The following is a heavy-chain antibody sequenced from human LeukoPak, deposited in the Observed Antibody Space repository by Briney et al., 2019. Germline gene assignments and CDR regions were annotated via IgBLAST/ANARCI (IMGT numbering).Heavy chain of an antibody. CDR1: GFTFTTYA. V-gene: IGHV3-23*01. D-gene: IGHD4-11*01. CDR2: ISGSGYYS. Sequence: PGGSLRLSCAASGFTFTTYAMSWVRQAPGKGLEWVSVISGSGYYSYYADSVKGRFTISRDNSKNTLYLQMNSLRAEDTAVYYCAKSQYSNWDAFDIWGQGTMVTVS. J-gene: IGHJ3*02. CDR3: AKSQYSNWDAFDI.